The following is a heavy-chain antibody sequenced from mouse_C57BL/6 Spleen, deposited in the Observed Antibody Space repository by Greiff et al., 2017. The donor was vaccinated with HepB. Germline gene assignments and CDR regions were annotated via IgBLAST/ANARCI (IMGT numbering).Heavy chain of an antibody. V-gene: IGHV1-76*01. CDR1: GYTFTDYY. J-gene: IGHJ3*01. Sequence: VQVVESGAELVRPGASVKLSCKASGYTFTDYYINWVKQRPGQGLEWIARIYPGSGNTYYNEKFKGKATLTADKSSSTSYMQLSILTSEDSAVYFCARGGYSNYLAWFAYWGQGTLVTVSA. CDR3: ARGGYSNYLAWFAY. CDR2: IYPGSGNT. D-gene: IGHD2-5*01.